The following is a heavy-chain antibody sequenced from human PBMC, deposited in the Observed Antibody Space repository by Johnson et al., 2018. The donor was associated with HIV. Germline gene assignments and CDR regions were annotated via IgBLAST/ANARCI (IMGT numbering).Heavy chain of an antibody. J-gene: IGHJ3*02. Sequence: QVQLVESGGGVVQPGRSLRLSCAASGFTFSSYAMHWVRQAPGKGLAWVAVISYDGSNKYYADSVKGRFTISGDNSTNTLYLQRQGLRVEDTAIYYCAKAWELLGRRAALDIWGQGTMVTVSS. CDR2: ISYDGSNK. CDR1: GFTFSSYA. D-gene: IGHD1-26*01. V-gene: IGHV3-30-3*01. CDR3: AKAWELLGRRAALDI.